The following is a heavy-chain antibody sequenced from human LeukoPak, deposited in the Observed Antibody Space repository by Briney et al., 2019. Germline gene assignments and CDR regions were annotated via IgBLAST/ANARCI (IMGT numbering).Heavy chain of an antibody. CDR2: INPNSGGT. V-gene: IGHV1-2*02. J-gene: IGHJ3*02. Sequence: ASVKVSCKASGYTFTGYYMHWVRQAPGQGLEWMGWINPNSGGTNYAQKFQGRVTMTRDTSISTAYMELSRLRSDDTAVYYCARVDRWYYYDSTDAFDIWGQGTMVTVSS. CDR1: GYTFTGYY. D-gene: IGHD3-22*01. CDR3: ARVDRWYYYDSTDAFDI.